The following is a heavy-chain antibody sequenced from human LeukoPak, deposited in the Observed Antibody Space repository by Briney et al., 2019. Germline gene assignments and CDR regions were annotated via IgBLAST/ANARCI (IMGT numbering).Heavy chain of an antibody. CDR2: IRYDGSNK. V-gene: IGHV3-30*02. CDR3: PILYDYGDYEDY. D-gene: IGHD4-17*01. Sequence: GGSLGLSCAASGFTFSSYGMHWVGQAPGKGLAGVAFIRYDGSNKYYADSVKGRFTISRDNSKNTLYLQMNSLRAEDTAVYYCPILYDYGDYEDYWGQGTLVTVSS. CDR1: GFTFSSYG. J-gene: IGHJ4*02.